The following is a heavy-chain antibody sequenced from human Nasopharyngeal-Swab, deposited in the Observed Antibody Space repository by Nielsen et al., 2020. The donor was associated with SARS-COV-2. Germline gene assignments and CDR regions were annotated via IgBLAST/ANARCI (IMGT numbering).Heavy chain of an antibody. D-gene: IGHD6-19*01. J-gene: IGHJ5*02. V-gene: IGHV3-48*01. Sequence: GGSLRLSCAASGFSFRTYSMNWVRQAPGKGLEWVSYISSSSSTIYYADSVKGRFTISRDNAKNSLYLQMNSLRAEDTAVYYCARETGIAVAGTGWFDPWGQGTLVTVSS. CDR2: ISSSSSTI. CDR1: GFSFRTYS. CDR3: ARETGIAVAGTGWFDP.